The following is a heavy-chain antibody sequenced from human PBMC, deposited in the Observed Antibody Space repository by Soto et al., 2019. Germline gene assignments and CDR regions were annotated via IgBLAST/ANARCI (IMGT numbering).Heavy chain of an antibody. J-gene: IGHJ6*02. D-gene: IGHD3-16*02. CDR1: GGSISSGDYY. Sequence: SETLSLSCTVSGGSISSGDYYWSWIRQPPGKGLEWIGYIYYSGSTYYNPSLKSRVTISVDTSKNQFSLKLSSVTAADTAVYYCARGEVSSLYYYYGMDVWGQGTTVTVSS. CDR2: IYYSGST. CDR3: ARGEVSSLYYYYGMDV. V-gene: IGHV4-30-4*01.